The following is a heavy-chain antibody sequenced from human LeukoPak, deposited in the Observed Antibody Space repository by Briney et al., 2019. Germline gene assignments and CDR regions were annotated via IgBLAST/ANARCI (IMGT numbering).Heavy chain of an antibody. Sequence: ASVKVSCKASGYTFTSYDINWVRQATGQGLEWMGWMNPNSGNTGYAQKFQGRVTMTRNTSISTAYMELSSLRSEDTAVYYCARGPVSNFWSGCIGHWFDPWGQGTLVTVSS. D-gene: IGHD3-3*01. CDR1: GYTFTSYD. CDR2: MNPNSGNT. CDR3: ARGPVSNFWSGCIGHWFDP. J-gene: IGHJ5*02. V-gene: IGHV1-8*01.